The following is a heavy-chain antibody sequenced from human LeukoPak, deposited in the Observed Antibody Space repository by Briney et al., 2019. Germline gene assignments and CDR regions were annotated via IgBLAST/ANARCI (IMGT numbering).Heavy chain of an antibody. CDR3: ASDEVGPFDY. CDR2: FNPNSGST. J-gene: IGHJ4*02. Sequence: GASAQVFCKASGDTFTDYYMLWVRQAPGQGVVGRGWFNPNSGSTIYAQKFQGRVTMTRDTSISTAYIGVSSLRHADTAVYYCASDEVGPFDYWGQGTLVTVSS. D-gene: IGHD1-26*01. CDR1: GDTFTDYY. V-gene: IGHV1-2*02.